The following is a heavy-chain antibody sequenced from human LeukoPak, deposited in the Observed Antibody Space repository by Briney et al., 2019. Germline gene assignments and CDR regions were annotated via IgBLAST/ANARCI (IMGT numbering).Heavy chain of an antibody. CDR2: IKTKSGGGTT. J-gene: IGHJ5*02. CDR1: GFIFSNEW. Sequence: GGSLRLSGAASGFIFSNEWMIWVRQAPGKGLEWVGRIKTKSGGGTTDYAAPVKGRFTISRDDSKNALYLQMNSLKTEDTAVYYCTTAGSAWGQGTLVTVSS. CDR3: TTAGSA. D-gene: IGHD2-15*01. V-gene: IGHV3-15*01.